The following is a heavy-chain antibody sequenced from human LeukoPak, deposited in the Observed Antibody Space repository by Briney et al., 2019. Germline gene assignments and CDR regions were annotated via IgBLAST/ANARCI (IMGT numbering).Heavy chain of an antibody. J-gene: IGHJ4*02. Sequence: GGSLRLSWAASGFSFSIYAMTWVRQAPGKGLEWVSIISDSGSSTYYADSVKGRFTISRDNSRNTMYLQMNSLRAEDTAVYYCAKDLGAAAGVVLMVSGHRGVNDYWGQGTLLTVSS. D-gene: IGHD6-13*01. V-gene: IGHV3-23*01. CDR1: GFSFSIYA. CDR3: AKDLGAAAGVVLMVSGHRGVNDY. CDR2: ISDSGSST.